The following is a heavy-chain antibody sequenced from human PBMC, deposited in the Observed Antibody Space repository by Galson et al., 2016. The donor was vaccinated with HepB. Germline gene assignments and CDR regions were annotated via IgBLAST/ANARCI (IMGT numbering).Heavy chain of an antibody. CDR3: TRDGDHWNLDY. D-gene: IGHD1-1*01. Sequence: SLRLSCVASGVTFSRFWMHWVRQVPGKGLVWVARIKSVGSYANYADSANGRFTTARDEAKNTLYLQMNSLRAEDTAVYYCTRDGDHWNLDYWGQGTLVTVSS. CDR2: IKSVGSYA. CDR1: GVTFSRFW. J-gene: IGHJ4*02. V-gene: IGHV3-74*01.